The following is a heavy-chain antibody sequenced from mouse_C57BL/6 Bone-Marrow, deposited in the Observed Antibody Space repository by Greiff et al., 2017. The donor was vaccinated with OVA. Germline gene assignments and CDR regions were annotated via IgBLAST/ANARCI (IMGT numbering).Heavy chain of an antibody. D-gene: IGHD1-1*01. V-gene: IGHV1-26*01. Sequence: EVQLQQSGPELVKPGAPVKISCKASGYTFTDYYMNWVKQSHGKSLEWIGDINPNNGGTSYNQKFKGKATLTVDKSSSTAYMELRSLTSEDSAVYYCARENYGSSLDYWGQGTTLTVSS. J-gene: IGHJ2*01. CDR3: ARENYGSSLDY. CDR2: INPNNGGT. CDR1: GYTFTDYY.